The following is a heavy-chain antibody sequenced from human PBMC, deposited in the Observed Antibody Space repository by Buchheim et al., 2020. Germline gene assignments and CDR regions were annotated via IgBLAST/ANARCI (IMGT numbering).Heavy chain of an antibody. CDR2: IFYSGST. CDR1: GGSISNNYY. D-gene: IGHD3-9*01. CDR3: ARRDYDILTAPGTLFAY. V-gene: IGHV4-39*01. Sequence: QLQLQESGPGLVKPSETLSLTCTVSGGSISNNYYWGWIRQPPGKGLEWIGSIFYSGSTYYNPSLKSRVTISVDTSKNQFSLKLSSVTAADTALYYCARRDYDILTAPGTLFAYWGQGTL. J-gene: IGHJ4*02.